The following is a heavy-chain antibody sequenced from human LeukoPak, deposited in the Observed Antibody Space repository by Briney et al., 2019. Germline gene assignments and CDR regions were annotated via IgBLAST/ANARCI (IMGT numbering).Heavy chain of an antibody. V-gene: IGHV4-31*03. J-gene: IGHJ4*02. CDR2: IYYSGST. CDR3: ARHGPVAGTFLFDY. D-gene: IGHD6-19*01. CDR1: GGSISSGGYY. Sequence: NPSETQSLTCTVSGGSISSGGYYWSWIRQHPGKGLEWIGYIYYSGSTYYNPSLKSRVTISVDTSKNQFSLKLSSVTAADTAVYYCARHGPVAGTFLFDYWGQGTLVTVSS.